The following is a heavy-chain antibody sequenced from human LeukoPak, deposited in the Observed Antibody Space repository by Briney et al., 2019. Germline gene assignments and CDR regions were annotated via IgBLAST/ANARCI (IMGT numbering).Heavy chain of an antibody. CDR3: ARAGGYYDSSGYYYVGQIDY. Sequence: ASVKVSCKASGYTFTSYGISWVRQAPGQGLEWRGWISAYNGNTNYAQKLQGRVTMTTDTSTSTAYMELRSLRSDDTAVYYCARAGGYYDSSGYYYVGQIDYWGQGTLVTVSS. CDR2: ISAYNGNT. D-gene: IGHD3-22*01. CDR1: GYTFTSYG. V-gene: IGHV1-18*01. J-gene: IGHJ4*02.